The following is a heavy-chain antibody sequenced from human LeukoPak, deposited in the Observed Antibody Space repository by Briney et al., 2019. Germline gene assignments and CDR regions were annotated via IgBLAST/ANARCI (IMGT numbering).Heavy chain of an antibody. CDR3: AMFGGYYDSSGYPDY. V-gene: IGHV3-30*02. Sequence: GGSLRLSCAASGFSFDDYAMHWVRQAPGKGLEWVAFIRYDGSNKYCADSVKGRFTISRDISKNTLYLQMNSLRVEDTAVYYCAMFGGYYDSSGYPDYWGQGTLVTVSS. CDR2: IRYDGSNK. D-gene: IGHD3-22*01. CDR1: GFSFDDYA. J-gene: IGHJ4*02.